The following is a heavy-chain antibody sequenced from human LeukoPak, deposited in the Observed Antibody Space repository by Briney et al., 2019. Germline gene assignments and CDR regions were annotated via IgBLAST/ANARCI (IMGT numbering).Heavy chain of an antibody. CDR3: ARDPGTDSSGYTWYFDL. CDR2: ISSSSSYI. V-gene: IGHV3-21*01. Sequence: GESLRLSCAATGFTFSSYSMNWVRQAPGKGLEWVSSISSSSSYIYYADSVKGRFTISRDNAKNSLYLQMNSLRAEDTAVYYCARDPGTDSSGYTWYFDLWGCGTLVTVSS. J-gene: IGHJ2*01. D-gene: IGHD3-22*01. CDR1: GFTFSSYS.